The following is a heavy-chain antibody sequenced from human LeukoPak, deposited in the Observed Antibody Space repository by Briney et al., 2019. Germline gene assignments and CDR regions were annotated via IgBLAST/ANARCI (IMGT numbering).Heavy chain of an antibody. J-gene: IGHJ4*02. CDR3: AKGAMSSPIDY. Sequence: GGSLRLSCTASGLTFNNYAMSWVRQAPGKGLEWVSSISSGGGVTRYAGSVKGRFTISRDNSKNTLYLQMDSLRAEDTAVYYCAKGAMSSPIDYWGQGALVAVSS. D-gene: IGHD5/OR15-5a*01. CDR2: ISSGGGVT. V-gene: IGHV3-23*01. CDR1: GLTFNNYA.